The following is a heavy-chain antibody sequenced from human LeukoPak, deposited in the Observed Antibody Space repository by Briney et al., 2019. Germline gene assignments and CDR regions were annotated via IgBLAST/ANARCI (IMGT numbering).Heavy chain of an antibody. V-gene: IGHV3-74*01. D-gene: IGHD6-6*01. CDR3: ARGVAARPLDY. CDR2: INPDGSTI. CDR1: GFTFRSFW. J-gene: IGHJ4*02. Sequence: GGSLRLSCAASGFTFRSFWMHWVRQSPGKGLMWVSRINPDGSTINFADSVKGRFTISRDNAKNTLYLQMNSLRAEDTALYYCARGVAARPLDYWGQGTLVTVSS.